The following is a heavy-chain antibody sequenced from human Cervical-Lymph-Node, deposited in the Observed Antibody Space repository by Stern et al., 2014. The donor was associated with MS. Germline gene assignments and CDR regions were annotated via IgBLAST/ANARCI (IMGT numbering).Heavy chain of an antibody. D-gene: IGHD6-19*01. CDR1: GFTFSSYS. CDR2: ISSTSRYI. CDR3: ARDSPVAGTGDY. V-gene: IGHV3-21*06. Sequence: EVHLAESGGGLVKPGGSLRLSCAASGFTFSSYSLNWVRQAPGKGLEWVALISSTSRYIYYADSVKGRFTISRDNAKSSLSLEMNSLRAEDTAVYYCARDSPVAGTGDYWGQGTLVTVSS. J-gene: IGHJ4*02.